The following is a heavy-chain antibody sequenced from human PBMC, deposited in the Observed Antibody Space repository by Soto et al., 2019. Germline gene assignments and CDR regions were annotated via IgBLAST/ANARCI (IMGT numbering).Heavy chain of an antibody. CDR2: INHSGST. CDR3: AGGRGRQQLVMSYYYGMDV. V-gene: IGHV4-34*01. D-gene: IGHD6-13*01. Sequence: SETMSLTCGVYGRYFIGYDWSWIRQQPGKGLEWIGEINHSGSTNYNPSLKSRVTISVDTSKNQFSLNLSSVTAADTAVYYCAGGRGRQQLVMSYYYGMDVWGQGTTVTVS. CDR1: GRYFIGYD. J-gene: IGHJ6*02.